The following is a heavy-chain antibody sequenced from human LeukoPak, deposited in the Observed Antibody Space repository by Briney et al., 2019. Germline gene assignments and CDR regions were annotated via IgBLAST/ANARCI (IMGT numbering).Heavy chain of an antibody. D-gene: IGHD5-24*01. Sequence: GGSLRLSCAASGFTVSSNYMSWVRQAPGKGLEWVSVIYSGGNTYYADSVKGRFTISRDNSKNTLYLQMNSLRAEDTAVYYYARDEMTRDAFDIWGQGTMVTVSS. CDR2: IYSGGNT. CDR3: ARDEMTRDAFDI. J-gene: IGHJ3*02. CDR1: GFTVSSNY. V-gene: IGHV3-53*01.